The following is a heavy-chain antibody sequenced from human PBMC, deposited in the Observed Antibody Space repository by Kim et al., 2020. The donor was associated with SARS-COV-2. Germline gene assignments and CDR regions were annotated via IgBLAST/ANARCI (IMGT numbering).Heavy chain of an antibody. J-gene: IGHJ4*02. CDR2: TYYSGNT. V-gene: IGHV4-61*01. CDR1: GGSVSSGSYF. Sequence: SETLSLTCTVSGGSVSSGSYFWSWIRQPPGKGLEWIGYTYYSGNTNYNLPLKCRVTMSVDTSKNQFSLKLRSVTAADTAVYYCARAPKVFWSGYPYYFGCWGQGPLVTVSS. CDR3: ARAPKVFWSGYPYYFGC. D-gene: IGHD3-3*01.